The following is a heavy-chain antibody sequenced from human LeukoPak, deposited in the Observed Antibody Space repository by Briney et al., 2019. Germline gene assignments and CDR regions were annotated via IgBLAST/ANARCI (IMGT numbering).Heavy chain of an antibody. J-gene: IGHJ5*02. D-gene: IGHD2-2*01. V-gene: IGHV3-23*01. Sequence: GGSLRLSCAASGFTFSSYAMSWVRQAPGKGLEWVSVISGSGGSTYYADSVKGRFTISRDNSENTLYLQMNSLRAEDTAVYYCATRGYCSGSSCYAPQPWGQGTLVTVSS. CDR3: ATRGYCSGSSCYAPQP. CDR1: GFTFSSYA. CDR2: ISGSGGST.